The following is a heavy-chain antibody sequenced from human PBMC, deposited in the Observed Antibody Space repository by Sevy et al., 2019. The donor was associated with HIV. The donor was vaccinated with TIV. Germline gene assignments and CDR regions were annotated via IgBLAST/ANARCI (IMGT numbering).Heavy chain of an antibody. V-gene: IGHV3-23*01. Sequence: GGSLRLSCAASGFSFTTYAMSWVRQAPGKGLEWVSSISGDGDSTYYADSVKGRFTISRDNSKKPQYLQMNSLRVEDTAVYHCARLYDYVWGSYRLQYYFDYWGQGTLVTVSS. J-gene: IGHJ4*02. D-gene: IGHD3-16*02. CDR1: GFSFTTYA. CDR3: ARLYDYVWGSYRLQYYFDY. CDR2: ISGDGDST.